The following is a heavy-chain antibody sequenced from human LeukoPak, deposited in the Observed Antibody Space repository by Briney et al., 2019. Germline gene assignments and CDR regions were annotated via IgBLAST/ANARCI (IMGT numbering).Heavy chain of an antibody. CDR2: IYYSGST. CDR1: GFTFSSYW. J-gene: IGHJ2*01. CDR3: ARLTAYFDL. Sequence: GSLRLSCAASGFTFSSYWMTWVRQAPGKGLEWIGYIYYSGSTNYNPSLKSRVTMSVDTSKNQFSLKVTSVTAADTAVYYCARLTAYFDLWGRGTLVTVSS. V-gene: IGHV4-59*08.